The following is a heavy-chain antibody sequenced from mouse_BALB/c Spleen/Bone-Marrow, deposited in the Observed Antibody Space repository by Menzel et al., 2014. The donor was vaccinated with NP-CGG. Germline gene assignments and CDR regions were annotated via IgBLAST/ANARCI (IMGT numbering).Heavy chain of an antibody. D-gene: IGHD2-2*01. V-gene: IGHV1-74*01. CDR2: IHPSDSET. CDR3: ARGGYDGWYFDV. Sequence: QVQLQQSGAGLVRPGASVKLSCRDSDYSFTSYWVNWVKQRPGQGLEWIGMIHPSDSETRLNQKFKNKATLTVDKSSSTAYMQLSSPTSEDSAVYYCARGGYDGWYFDVWGAGTTVTVSS. J-gene: IGHJ1*01. CDR1: DYSFTSYW.